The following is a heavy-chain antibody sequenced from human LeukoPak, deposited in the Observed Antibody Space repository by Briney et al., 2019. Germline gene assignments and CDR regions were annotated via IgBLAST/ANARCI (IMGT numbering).Heavy chain of an antibody. D-gene: IGHD3-10*01. V-gene: IGHV4-39*07. CDR3: ARDTHTMVRGVIGY. Sequence: SETLSLTCTASGGSISSSSYYWGWIRQPPGKGPEWIGSIYYSGSTYYNPSLKSRVTISVDTSKNQFSLKLSSVTAADTAVYYCARDTHTMVRGVIGYWGQGTLVTVSS. CDR2: IYYSGST. CDR1: GGSISSSSYY. J-gene: IGHJ4*02.